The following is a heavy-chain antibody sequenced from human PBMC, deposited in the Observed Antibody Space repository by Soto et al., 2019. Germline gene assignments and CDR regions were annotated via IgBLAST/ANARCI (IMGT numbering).Heavy chain of an antibody. Sequence: ASVKVSCKASGGTFSSYAISWVRQAPGQGLEWMGGIIPIFGTANYAQKFQGRVTITADESTSTAYMELSSLRSEDTAVYYCARDRQLEGPFDYWGQGTLVTVSS. CDR1: GGTFSSYA. CDR2: IIPIFGTA. D-gene: IGHD2-2*01. CDR3: ARDRQLEGPFDY. V-gene: IGHV1-69*13. J-gene: IGHJ4*02.